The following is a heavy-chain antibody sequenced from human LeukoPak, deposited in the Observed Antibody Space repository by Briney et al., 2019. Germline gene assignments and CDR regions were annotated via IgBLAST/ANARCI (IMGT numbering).Heavy chain of an antibody. CDR1: GGTFSSYA. CDR3: AREYGYSSGWTGGWFDP. J-gene: IGHJ5*02. V-gene: IGHV1-69*05. CDR2: IIPIFGTA. Sequence: SVKVSCKASGGTFSSYAISWVRQAPGQGLEWMGGIIPIFGTANYAQKFQGRVTMTRDTSISTAYMELSRLRSDDTAVYYCAREYGYSSGWTGGWFDPWGQGTLVTVSS. D-gene: IGHD6-19*01.